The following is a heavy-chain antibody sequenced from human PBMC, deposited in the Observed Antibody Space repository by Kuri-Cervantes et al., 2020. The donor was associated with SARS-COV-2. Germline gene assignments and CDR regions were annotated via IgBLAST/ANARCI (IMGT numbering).Heavy chain of an antibody. CDR3: ARVRYGDYVRFDP. V-gene: IGHV4-59*12. Sequence: SETLSLTCTVSGGSISSYYWSWIRQPPGKGLEWIGYIYYSGSTYYNPSLKSLITISADTSKNQFSLNLNSATAADTAVYYCARVRYGDYVRFDPWGQGTLVTVSS. J-gene: IGHJ5*02. D-gene: IGHD4-17*01. CDR2: IYYSGST. CDR1: GGSISSYY.